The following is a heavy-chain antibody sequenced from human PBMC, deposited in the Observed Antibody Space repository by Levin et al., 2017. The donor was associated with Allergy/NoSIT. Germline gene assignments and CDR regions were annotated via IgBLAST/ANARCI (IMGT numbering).Heavy chain of an antibody. Sequence: PGGSLRLSCATSGFTFSDYSMNWVRQAPGKGLEWVSSISTSSTYKYYPDSLKGRFTISRDDAKESLYLQMNSLRAEDTAIYYCARDFSGLHSMDVWGQGTTVTVSS. CDR3: ARDFSGLHSMDV. D-gene: IGHD3-10*01. CDR2: ISTSSTYK. J-gene: IGHJ6*02. CDR1: GFTFSDYS. V-gene: IGHV3-21*01.